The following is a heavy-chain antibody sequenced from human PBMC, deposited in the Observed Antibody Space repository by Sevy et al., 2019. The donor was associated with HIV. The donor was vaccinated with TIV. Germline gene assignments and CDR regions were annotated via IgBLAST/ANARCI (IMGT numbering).Heavy chain of an antibody. CDR2: FSQTEHT. D-gene: IGHD2-21*01. J-gene: IGHJ4*02. CDR3: ARALLRGAYYFDF. V-gene: IGHV4-38-2*01. CDR1: GYAISSAFY. Sequence: SETLSLSCAVSGYAISSAFYWAWIRQSPGKGLEWIASFSQTEHTYYNPSLLSRVTMSVDTSKNQFSLRLTSVTAADTARYYCARALLRGAYYFDFWGQGTLVTVSS.